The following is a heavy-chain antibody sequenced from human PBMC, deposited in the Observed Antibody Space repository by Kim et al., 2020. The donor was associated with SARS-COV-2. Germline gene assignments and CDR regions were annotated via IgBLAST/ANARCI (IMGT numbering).Heavy chain of an antibody. CDR2: IWHDGSQK. J-gene: IGHJ4*02. Sequence: GGSLRLSCAASGFTFSKYGLHWVRQTPGKGLEWVAVIWHDGSQKYYADFVKGRFTISRDNSNNEVYLQMTSLRADDTAIYYCTRGTTYCDSWGQGTVVAV. D-gene: IGHD1-7*01. V-gene: IGHV3-33*01. CDR1: GFTFSKYG. CDR3: TRGTTYCDS.